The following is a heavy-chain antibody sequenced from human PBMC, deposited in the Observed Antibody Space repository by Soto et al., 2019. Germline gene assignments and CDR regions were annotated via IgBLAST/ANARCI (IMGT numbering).Heavy chain of an antibody. CDR3: ANEEAPAARWF. V-gene: IGHV3-23*01. CDR1: GFTFSSYA. Sequence: GGSLRLSCAASGFTFSSYAMTWVRQAPGKGLEWVSTISARGDSIYYADSVKGRFTISRDNSKNTLDLQMGSLRAEDAAVYYCANEEAPAARWFWGQGTLVTVSS. CDR2: ISARGDSI. D-gene: IGHD2-2*01. J-gene: IGHJ4*02.